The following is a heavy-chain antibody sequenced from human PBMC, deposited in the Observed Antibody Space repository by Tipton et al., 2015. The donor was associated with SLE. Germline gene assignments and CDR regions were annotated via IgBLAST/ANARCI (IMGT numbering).Heavy chain of an antibody. V-gene: IGHV3-9*01. J-gene: IGHJ4*02. Sequence: SLRLSCAASGFTFDDYAMHWVRQAPGKGLEWVSGISWNSGSIGYADSVKGRFTISRDNAKNSLYLQMNSLRAEDTAVYYCASGPGDEGLYYFDYWGQGTLVTVSS. CDR3: ASGPGDEGLYYFDY. CDR1: GFTFDDYA. D-gene: IGHD6-25*01. CDR2: ISWNSGSI.